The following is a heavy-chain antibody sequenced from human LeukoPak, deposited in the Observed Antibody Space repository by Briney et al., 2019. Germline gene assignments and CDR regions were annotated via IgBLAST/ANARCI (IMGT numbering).Heavy chain of an antibody. CDR2: ISSSSSYI. Sequence: GGSLRLSCAASGFTFSRYSMNWVRQAPGKGLEWVSSISSSSSYIYYADSVKGRFTISRDNAKNSLYLQMNSLRAEDTAVYYCARYCSSTSCYAFDYWGQGTLVTVSS. V-gene: IGHV3-21*01. CDR1: GFTFSRYS. CDR3: ARYCSSTSCYAFDY. J-gene: IGHJ4*02. D-gene: IGHD2-2*01.